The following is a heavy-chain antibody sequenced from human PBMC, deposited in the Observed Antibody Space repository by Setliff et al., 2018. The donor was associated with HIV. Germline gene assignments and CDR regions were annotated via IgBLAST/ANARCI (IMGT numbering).Heavy chain of an antibody. CDR3: ARHPYVKDAFDI. V-gene: IGHV4-59*08. J-gene: IGHJ3*02. CDR2: IYYSGST. D-gene: IGHD2-21*01. CDR1: GGSVSSYD. Sequence: SETLSLTCTVSGGSVSSYDWSWIRQPPGKGLEWIGYIYYSGSTNYNPSLKSRVTISVDTSKKQFSLKLISVTDADTAIYYCARHPYVKDAFDIWGQGTMVTVSS.